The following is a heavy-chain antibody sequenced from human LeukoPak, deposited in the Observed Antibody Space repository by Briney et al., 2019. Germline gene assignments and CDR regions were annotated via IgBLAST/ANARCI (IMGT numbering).Heavy chain of an antibody. Sequence: SETLSLTCTVSGGSISSSSYYWGWIRQPPGKGLEWIGSIYYSGSTYYNPSLKSRVTISVDTSMNQFSLKLISVTAADTAVYYCARELVGATYWFDPWGQGTLVTVSS. D-gene: IGHD1-26*01. J-gene: IGHJ5*02. CDR2: IYYSGST. CDR3: ARELVGATYWFDP. CDR1: GGSISSSSYY. V-gene: IGHV4-39*07.